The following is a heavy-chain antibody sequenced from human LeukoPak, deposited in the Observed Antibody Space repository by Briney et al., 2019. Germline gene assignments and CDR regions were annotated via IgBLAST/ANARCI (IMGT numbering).Heavy chain of an antibody. CDR1: GFTFGDYA. D-gene: IGHD3-22*01. J-gene: IGHJ4*02. CDR2: IRSKAYGGTT. CDR3: TRDNPPMYYYDSSGYYYRFGGNENYYFDY. V-gene: IGHV3-49*03. Sequence: GGSLRLSCTASGFTFGDYAMSWFRQAPGKGLEWVGFIRSKAYGGTTEYAASVKGRFTISRDDSKSIAYLQMNSLKTEDTAVYYCTRDNPPMYYYDSSGYYYRFGGNENYYFDYWGQGTLVTVSS.